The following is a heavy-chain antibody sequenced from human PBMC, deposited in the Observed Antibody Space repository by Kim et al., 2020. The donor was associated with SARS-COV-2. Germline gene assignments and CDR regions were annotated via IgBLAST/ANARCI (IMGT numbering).Heavy chain of an antibody. J-gene: IGHJ3*02. V-gene: IGHV3-23*01. CDR2: ISGSGGST. D-gene: IGHD3-9*01. Sequence: GGSLRLSCAASGFTFSSYAMSWVRQAPGKGLEWVSAISGSGGSTYYADSVKGRFTISRDNSKNTLYLQMNSLRAEDTAVYYCAKTQNYDILTGYLEDAFDIWGQGTMVTVSS. CDR3: AKTQNYDILTGYLEDAFDI. CDR1: GFTFSSYA.